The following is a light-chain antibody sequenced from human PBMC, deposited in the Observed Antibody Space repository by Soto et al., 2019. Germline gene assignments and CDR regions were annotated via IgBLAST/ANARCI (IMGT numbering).Light chain of an antibody. CDR1: QGVSRD. J-gene: IGKJ5*01. CDR2: DAS. V-gene: IGKV1-13*02. CDR3: QQFNSYPIT. Sequence: AVQLTQSPSSLSASVGDRVTITCRASQGVSRDLAWYQQKPGQPPKLLIYDASNLESGVPSSFSGSGSGTDFTLTITSLQPEDFANYYCQQFNSYPITFGQGTRLEIK.